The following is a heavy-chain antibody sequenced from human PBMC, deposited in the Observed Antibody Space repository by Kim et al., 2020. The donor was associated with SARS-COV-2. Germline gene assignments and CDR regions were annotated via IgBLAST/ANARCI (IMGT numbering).Heavy chain of an antibody. J-gene: IGHJ4*02. CDR3: ARTAGSGSY. Sequence: SYIHYAESVKGRFTISRDNAENSLYLQMNSLRAEDTAVYYCARTAGSGSYWGQGTLVTVSS. D-gene: IGHD1-26*01. CDR2: SYI. V-gene: IGHV3-21*01.